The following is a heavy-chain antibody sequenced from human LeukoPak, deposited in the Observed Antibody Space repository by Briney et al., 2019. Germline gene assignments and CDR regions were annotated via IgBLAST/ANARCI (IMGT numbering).Heavy chain of an antibody. Sequence: GGSLRLSCAASGFTFSIYSMNWVRQAPGKGLEWVSSISSSSSYIYYADSVKGRFTISRDNAKNSLYLQMHSLRAGDTAVYYCARAAALIRDAFDIWGQGTMVTVSS. D-gene: IGHD2-15*01. CDR1: GFTFSIYS. CDR3: ARAAALIRDAFDI. CDR2: ISSSSSYI. J-gene: IGHJ3*02. V-gene: IGHV3-21*01.